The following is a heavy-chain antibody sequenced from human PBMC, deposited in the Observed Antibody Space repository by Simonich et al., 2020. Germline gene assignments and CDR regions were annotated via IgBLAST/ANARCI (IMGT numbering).Heavy chain of an antibody. Sequence: EVQLVESGGGLVQPGGSLRLSCAASGFTFSSYWMHWVRQAPGKGLARATRKKSVWRSTSYAESVKGRVTISRDNAKNTLYLQMNSLRAEDTAVYYCARGGWSSSWYYWGQGTLVTVSS. CDR3: ARGGWSSSWYY. D-gene: IGHD6-13*01. CDR1: GFTFSSYW. J-gene: IGHJ4*02. V-gene: IGHV3-74*01. CDR2: KKSVWRST.